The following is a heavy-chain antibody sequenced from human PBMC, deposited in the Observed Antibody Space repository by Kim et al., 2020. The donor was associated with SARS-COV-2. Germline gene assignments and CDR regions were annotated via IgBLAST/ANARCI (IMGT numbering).Heavy chain of an antibody. CDR2: ISYDGSNK. CDR3: ASARNYYDSSGIFDS. Sequence: GGSLRLSCAASGFTFSSYGMHCVRQAPGKGLEWVAFISYDGSNKYYADSVKGRFTISRDNSKNTLYLQMNSLRAEDTAVYYCASARNYYDSSGIFDSWGQGTLGTVSS. D-gene: IGHD3-22*01. CDR1: GFTFSSYG. J-gene: IGHJ4*02. V-gene: IGHV3-30*03.